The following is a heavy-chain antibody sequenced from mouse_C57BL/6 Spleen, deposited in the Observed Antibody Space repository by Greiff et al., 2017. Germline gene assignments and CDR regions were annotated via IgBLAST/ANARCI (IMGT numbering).Heavy chain of an antibody. CDR3: VSNWDEAY. CDR1: GYTFTSYW. CDR2: IDPSDSYT. Sequence: QVKLQESGAELVMPGASVKLSCKASGYTFTSYWMHWVKQRPGQGLEWIGEIDPSDSYTNYNQKFKGKSTLTVDKSSSTAYMQLSSLTSEDSAVYYCVSNWDEAYWGQGTLVTVSA. J-gene: IGHJ3*01. D-gene: IGHD4-1*01. V-gene: IGHV1-69*01.